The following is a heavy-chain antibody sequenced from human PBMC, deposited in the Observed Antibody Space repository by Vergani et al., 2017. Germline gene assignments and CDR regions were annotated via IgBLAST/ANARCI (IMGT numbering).Heavy chain of an antibody. Sequence: EVQLLESGGGLVQPGGSLRLSCAASVFTFSSYAMSWVRQAPGKGLEWVSAISGRVGSPNYADSVKGRFTISRDNSKNTMYLQMNRLRAEDTAVYYCAKEGSSGCFDDWGQGTLVTVSS. D-gene: IGHD6-19*01. CDR1: VFTFSSYA. CDR3: AKEGSSGCFDD. CDR2: ISGRVGSP. J-gene: IGHJ4*02. V-gene: IGHV3-23*01.